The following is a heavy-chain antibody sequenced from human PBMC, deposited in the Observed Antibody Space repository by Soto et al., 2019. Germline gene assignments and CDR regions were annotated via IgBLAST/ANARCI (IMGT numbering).Heavy chain of an antibody. J-gene: IGHJ2*01. CDR1: GGTFSSYA. Sequence: SVKVSCKASGGTFSSYAISWVRQAPGQGLEWMGGIIPIYGTANYAQKFQGRVTITADESTSTAYMELSSLRSEDTAVYYCARAILDILTGSDWYFDLWGRGTLVTVSS. D-gene: IGHD3-9*01. V-gene: IGHV1-69*13. CDR3: ARAILDILTGSDWYFDL. CDR2: IIPIYGTA.